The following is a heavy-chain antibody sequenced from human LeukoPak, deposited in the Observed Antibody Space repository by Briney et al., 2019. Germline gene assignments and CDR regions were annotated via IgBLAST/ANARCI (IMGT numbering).Heavy chain of an antibody. V-gene: IGHV1-2*02. CDR1: GYTFTDYF. Sequence: ASVKVSCKASGYTFTDYFMHWVRQAPGQGLEWVGWINPNSGGTNYAQKFQGRVTMTRDTSISTAYMELSRLRSDDTAVYYCARGGRQCSSTSCYSWFDPWGQGTLVTVSS. CDR3: ARGGRQCSSTSCYSWFDP. J-gene: IGHJ5*02. D-gene: IGHD2-2*01. CDR2: INPNSGGT.